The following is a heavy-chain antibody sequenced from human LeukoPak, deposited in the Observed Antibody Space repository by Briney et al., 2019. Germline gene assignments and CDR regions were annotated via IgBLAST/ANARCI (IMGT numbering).Heavy chain of an antibody. V-gene: IGHV1-2*02. CDR2: INPNSGGT. CDR3: ARAVYYYDSSGPAFVDY. D-gene: IGHD3-22*01. CDR1: GYTFTGYY. J-gene: IGHJ4*02. Sequence: ASVKVSCKASGYTFTGYYMHWVRQAPGQGLEWMGWINPNSGGTNYAQKFQGRVTMTRDTSISTAYMELSRLRSDDTAVYYCARAVYYYDSSGPAFVDYWGQGTLVTVSS.